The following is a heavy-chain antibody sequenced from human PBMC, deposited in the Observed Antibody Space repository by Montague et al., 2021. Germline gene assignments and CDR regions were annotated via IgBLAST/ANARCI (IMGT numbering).Heavy chain of an antibody. D-gene: IGHD2-2*01. CDR3: ARIRAITYDAFDI. Sequence: STNYNPSLQSRVTISLATPKNPFSLMLTSVTAADTAMYYCARIRAITYDAFDIWGQGTVV. J-gene: IGHJ3*02. CDR2: ST. V-gene: IGHV4-59*01.